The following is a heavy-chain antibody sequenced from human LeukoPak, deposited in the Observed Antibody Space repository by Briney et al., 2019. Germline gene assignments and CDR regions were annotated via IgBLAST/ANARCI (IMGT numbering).Heavy chain of an antibody. CDR1: GFTFSSYA. Sequence: GGSLRLSCAASGFTFSSYAMSWVRQAPGKGLEWVSAISGSGGSIYYADSVKGRFTISRDNSKNTLYLQMNSLRAEDTAVYYCAKDGYYGSGSYPGYWGQGTLVTVSS. J-gene: IGHJ4*02. D-gene: IGHD3-10*01. V-gene: IGHV3-23*01. CDR2: ISGSGGSI. CDR3: AKDGYYGSGSYPGY.